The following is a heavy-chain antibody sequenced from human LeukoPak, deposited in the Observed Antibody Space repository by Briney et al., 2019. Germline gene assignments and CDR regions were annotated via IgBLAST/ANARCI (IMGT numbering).Heavy chain of an antibody. CDR3: ARVRGSQTEGYYFDY. J-gene: IGHJ4*02. D-gene: IGHD1-26*01. Sequence: GGSLRLSCAASGFTFSDYYMSWIRQASGKGLEWVSYISSSGSTIYYADSVKGRFTISRDNAKNSLYLQMNSLRAEDTAVYYCARVRGSQTEGYYFDYWGQGTLVTVSS. CDR1: GFTFSDYY. V-gene: IGHV3-11*04. CDR2: ISSSGSTI.